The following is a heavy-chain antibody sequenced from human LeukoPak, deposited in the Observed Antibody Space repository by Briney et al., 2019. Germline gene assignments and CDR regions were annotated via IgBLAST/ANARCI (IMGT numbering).Heavy chain of an antibody. CDR2: ISYDGSNK. V-gene: IGHV3-30-3*01. J-gene: IGHJ3*02. CDR3: ARIPYSSRLTFDI. CDR1: GFTFSSYA. D-gene: IGHD6-19*01. Sequence: GGSLTLSCAASGFTFSSYAMHWVRQPPAKGLEWVAVISYDGSNKYYADSVKDRSTIPRDNSKNTLCLQRNSLRAADTAVYYCARIPYSSRLTFDIWGQGTMVTVSS.